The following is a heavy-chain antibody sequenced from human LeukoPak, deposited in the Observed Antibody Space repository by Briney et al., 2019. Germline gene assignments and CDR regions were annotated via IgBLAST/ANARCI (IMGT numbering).Heavy chain of an antibody. J-gene: IGHJ4*02. V-gene: IGHV3-23*01. CDR2: INDNGDGT. CDR3: ARGWDLLYYFDY. Sequence: PGGSLRLSCAASGFTFSSYAMSWVRQAPGKGLKWVSTINDNGDGTYYADSVKGRFTISRDNSKNTLYLQMNSLRAEDTAVYSCARGWDLLYYFDYWGQGTLVTVSS. D-gene: IGHD1-26*01. CDR1: GFTFSSYA.